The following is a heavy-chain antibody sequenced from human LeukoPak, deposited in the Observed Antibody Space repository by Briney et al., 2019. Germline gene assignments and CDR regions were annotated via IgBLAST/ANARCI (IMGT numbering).Heavy chain of an antibody. V-gene: IGHV3-30*18. CDR1: GFTFSSYG. Sequence: GRSLRLSCAASGFTFSSYGMHWVRQAPGKGLEWVAVISYDGSNKYYADSVKGRFTISRDNSKNTLYLRMNSLRAEDTAVYYCAKGHGAAVAGAYYYGMDVWGKGTTVTVSS. J-gene: IGHJ6*04. CDR2: ISYDGSNK. D-gene: IGHD6-19*01. CDR3: AKGHGAAVAGAYYYGMDV.